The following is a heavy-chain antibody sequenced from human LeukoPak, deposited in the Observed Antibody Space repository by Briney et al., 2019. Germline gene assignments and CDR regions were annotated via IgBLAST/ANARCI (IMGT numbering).Heavy chain of an antibody. CDR1: GYTFTSFS. J-gene: IGHJ4*02. CDR3: ARDMGSGPDFFDY. V-gene: IGHV1-2*02. Sequence: ASVKVSCKASGYTFTSFSLNWVRQAPGQGLEWMGWINPHSGGTDHAQKFQGRVTMTRDTSISTAYMELSRLRSDDTAVYYCARDMGSGPDFFDYWGLGTLVTVSS. D-gene: IGHD1-26*01. CDR2: INPHSGGT.